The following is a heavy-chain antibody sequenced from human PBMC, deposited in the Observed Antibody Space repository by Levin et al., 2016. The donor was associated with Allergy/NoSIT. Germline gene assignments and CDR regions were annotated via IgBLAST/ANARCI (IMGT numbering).Heavy chain of an antibody. CDR3: ARDIGYSSGWEEYAFDI. CDR1: GFTFSSYA. D-gene: IGHD6-19*01. V-gene: IGHV3-30-3*01. Sequence: GESLKISCAASGFTFSSYAMHWVRQAPGKGLEWVAVISYDGSNKYYADSVKGRFTISRDNSKNTLYLQMNSLRAEDTAVYYCARDIGYSSGWEEYAFDIWGQGTMVTVSS. CDR2: ISYDGSNK. J-gene: IGHJ3*02.